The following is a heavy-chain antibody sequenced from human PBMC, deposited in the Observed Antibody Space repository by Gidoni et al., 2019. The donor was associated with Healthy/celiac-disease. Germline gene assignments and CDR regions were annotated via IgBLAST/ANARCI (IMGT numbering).Heavy chain of an antibody. V-gene: IGHV4-31*03. J-gene: IGHJ3*02. CDR3: ARDEGDDYGGNSGFDI. CDR2: IYYRGST. Sequence: QVQLQESGPGLVKPSQTLSLTGTVSGGAISSGGYYWSWLRKHPGKGLEWIGYIYYRGSTSYNPSLKSRVTISVDTSKNPFSLKLSSVPAADTAVSSCARDEGDDYGGNSGFDIWGQGTMVTVSS. D-gene: IGHD4-17*01. CDR1: GGAISSGGYY.